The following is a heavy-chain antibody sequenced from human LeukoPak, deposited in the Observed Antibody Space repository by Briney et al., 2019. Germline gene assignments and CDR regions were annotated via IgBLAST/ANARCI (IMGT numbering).Heavy chain of an antibody. CDR1: GFTFSSYE. CDR3: ARAHYDITGLCAFDI. CDR2: ISSSSTYT. V-gene: IGHV3-11*05. D-gene: IGHD3-22*01. J-gene: IGHJ3*02. Sequence: GGSLRLSCAASGFTFSSYEMNWIRQAPGKGLEWVSYISSSSTYTNYADSVKGRFTISRDNAKNSLHLQMNSLRAEDTAVYYCARAHYDITGLCAFDIWGLGTMVTVSS.